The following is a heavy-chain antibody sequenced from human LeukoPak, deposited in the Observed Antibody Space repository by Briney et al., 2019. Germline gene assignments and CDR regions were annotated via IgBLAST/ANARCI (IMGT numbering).Heavy chain of an antibody. J-gene: IGHJ4*02. CDR2: ISYDGSNK. V-gene: IGHV3-30-3*01. Sequence: PGGSLRLSCAASGFTFSDYYMSWIRQAPGKGLKWVAVISYDGSNKYYADSVKGRFTISRDNSKNTLYLQMNSLRAEDTAVYYCARDPRRGGSSGYLLYWGQGTLVTVSS. D-gene: IGHD3-22*01. CDR3: ARDPRRGGSSGYLLY. CDR1: GFTFSDYY.